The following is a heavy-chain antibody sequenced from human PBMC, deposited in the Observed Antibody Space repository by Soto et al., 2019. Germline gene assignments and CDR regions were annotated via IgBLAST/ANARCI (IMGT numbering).Heavy chain of an antibody. D-gene: IGHD5-12*01. J-gene: IGHJ6*02. Sequence: QVQLVQSGAEAKKPGSSVTVSCTASGGTFGNSAISWVRQAPGQGLEWMGGIIPILPTPDYAQKFQGRVTITADDATSTAYMELTSLRSEDTAVYSCARDNDRLQLGGNYYYAMDVWGQGTTVTVSS. CDR2: IIPILPTP. CDR3: ARDNDRLQLGGNYYYAMDV. CDR1: GGTFGNSA. V-gene: IGHV1-69*12.